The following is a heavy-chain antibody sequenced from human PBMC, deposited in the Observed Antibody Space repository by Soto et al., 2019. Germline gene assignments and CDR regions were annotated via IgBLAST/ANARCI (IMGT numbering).Heavy chain of an antibody. CDR1: GFTFSSYE. Sequence: EVQLVESGGGLVQPGGSLRLSCAASGFTFSSYEMNWVRQAPGKGLEWVSYISSSGSTIYYADSVKGRFTISRDNAKNSLYLQMNSLRAEDTAVYYCASLITGTTWAYYGRDVWGQGTTVTVSS. J-gene: IGHJ6*02. D-gene: IGHD1-7*01. CDR3: ASLITGTTWAYYGRDV. CDR2: ISSSGSTI. V-gene: IGHV3-48*03.